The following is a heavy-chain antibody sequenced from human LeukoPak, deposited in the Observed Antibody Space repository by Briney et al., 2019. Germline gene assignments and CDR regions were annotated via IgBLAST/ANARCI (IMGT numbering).Heavy chain of an antibody. CDR2: INPNNGGT. V-gene: IGHV1-2*02. D-gene: IGHD5-12*01. CDR3: ARDPRGYRGYENWFDP. CDR1: GYTFTGYC. J-gene: IGHJ5*02. Sequence: ASVKVSCKASGYTFTGYCIHWVRQAPGQGLEWMGWINPNNGGTNYAQRYQDRVTMTRDTSISTAYMELSSLRSDDTAVYYCARDPRGYRGYENWFDPWGQGTLVTVSS.